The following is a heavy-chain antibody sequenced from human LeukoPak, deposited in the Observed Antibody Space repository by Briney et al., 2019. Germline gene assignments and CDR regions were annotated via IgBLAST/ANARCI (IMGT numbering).Heavy chain of an antibody. CDR3: ARETYYDFWSGYDY. CDR2: ISAYNGNT. Sequence: ASVKVSCKASGYTFTGYYMHWVRQAPGQGLEWMGWISAYNGNTNYAQKLQGRVTMTTDTSTSTAYMELRSLRSDDTAVYYCARETYYDFWSGYDYWGQGTLVTVSS. J-gene: IGHJ4*02. D-gene: IGHD3-3*01. V-gene: IGHV1-18*04. CDR1: GYTFTGYY.